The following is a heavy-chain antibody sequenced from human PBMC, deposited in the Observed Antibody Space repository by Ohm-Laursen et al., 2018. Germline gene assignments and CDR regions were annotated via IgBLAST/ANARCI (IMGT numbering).Heavy chain of an antibody. V-gene: IGHV4-4*07. CDR3: AREAKDFDGDGYHLDN. J-gene: IGHJ4*02. Sequence: SDTLSLTCAVSGGSISSYYWSWIRQPAGKGLEWIGRIYSSGNTDYNPSLNSRVAVSLDTSKNQFYLKVSPVTAADTAVYYCAREAKDFDGDGYHLDNWGQGTLVTVTS. CDR2: IYSSGNT. CDR1: GGSISSYY. D-gene: IGHD5-18*01.